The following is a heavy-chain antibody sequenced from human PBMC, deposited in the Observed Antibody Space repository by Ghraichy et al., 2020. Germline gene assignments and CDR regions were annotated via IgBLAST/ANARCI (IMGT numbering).Heavy chain of an antibody. CDR2: IRSKANSYAT. CDR3: SRGKLDASYGDAFDI. V-gene: IGHV3-73*01. Sequence: GGSLRLSCAASGFTFSGSAMHWVRQASGKGLEWVGRIRSKANSYATAYAASVKGRFTISRDDSKNTAYLQMNSLKTEDTAVYYCSRGKLDASYGDAFDIWGQGTMVTVSS. D-gene: IGHD5-18*01. J-gene: IGHJ3*02. CDR1: GFTFSGSA.